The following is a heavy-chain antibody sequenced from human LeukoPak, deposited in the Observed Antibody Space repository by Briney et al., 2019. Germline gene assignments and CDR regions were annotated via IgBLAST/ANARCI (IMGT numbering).Heavy chain of an antibody. CDR2: IYYSGST. CDR1: GGSISSSSYY. Sequence: SETLSLTCTVSGGSISSSSYYWGWIRQPPGKGLEWIGSIYYSGSTYYNPSLKSRVTISVDTSKNQFSLKLSSVTAADTAVYYCARLRGLEWSLPRYFDYWGQGTLVTVSS. J-gene: IGHJ4*02. D-gene: IGHD3-3*01. CDR3: ARLRGLEWSLPRYFDY. V-gene: IGHV4-39*07.